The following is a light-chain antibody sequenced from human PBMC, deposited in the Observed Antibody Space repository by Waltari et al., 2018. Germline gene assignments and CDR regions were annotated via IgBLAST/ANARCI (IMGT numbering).Light chain of an antibody. CDR2: GAS. J-gene: IGKJ1*01. Sequence: EIVLTQPPATLSLSPGERATLSCRASQSVSSSLAWYQQKPGQAPRLLIYGASSRDTGIPDRFSGSGSGTDFTLTISSLEPEDFVVYYCQQYSNWPRTFGQGTKVEIK. CDR3: QQYSNWPRT. V-gene: IGKV3-15*01. CDR1: QSVSSS.